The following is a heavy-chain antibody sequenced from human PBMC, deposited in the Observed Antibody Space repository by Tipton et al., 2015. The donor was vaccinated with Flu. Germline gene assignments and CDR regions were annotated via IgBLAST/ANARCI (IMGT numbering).Heavy chain of an antibody. J-gene: IGHJ3*02. Sequence: QLVQSGPEVKKPGTSVKVSCKASGIPFTSSAIQWVRQARGQRLEWIGWIVVGRGNTNYAQKFQERVTITRDMSTNTVHMELSGLRSDDTAVYYCAAEFFGAGSFDFDIWGQGTMITVSS. CDR2: IVVGRGNT. CDR1: GIPFTSSA. CDR3: AAEFFGAGSFDFDI. V-gene: IGHV1-58*02. D-gene: IGHD3-10*01.